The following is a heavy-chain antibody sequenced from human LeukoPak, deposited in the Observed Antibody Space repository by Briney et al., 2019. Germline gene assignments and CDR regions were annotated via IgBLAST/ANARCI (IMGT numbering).Heavy chain of an antibody. CDR3: ARDGYSYGPVTLYYYYYMDV. Sequence: GGSLRLSCAASGFTFSSYWMHWVRQAPGKGLVWVSSISSSSSYIYYADSVKGRFTISRDNAKNSLYLQMNSLRAEDTAVYYCARDGYSYGPVTLYYYYYMDVWGKGTTVTVSS. D-gene: IGHD5-18*01. CDR2: ISSSSSYI. J-gene: IGHJ6*03. CDR1: GFTFSSYW. V-gene: IGHV3-21*01.